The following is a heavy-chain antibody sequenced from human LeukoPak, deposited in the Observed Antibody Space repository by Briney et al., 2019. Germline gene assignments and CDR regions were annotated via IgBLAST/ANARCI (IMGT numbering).Heavy chain of an antibody. J-gene: IGHJ3*02. V-gene: IGHV1-18*01. D-gene: IGHD4-17*01. CDR2: ISAYNGNT. Sequence: ASVKVSCTASGYTFTSYGISWVRQAPGQGLEWMGWISAYNGNTNYAQKLQGRVTMTTDTSTSTAYMELRSLRSDDTAVYYCARAHYGDYVDAFDIWGQGTMVTVSS. CDR1: GYTFTSYG. CDR3: ARAHYGDYVDAFDI.